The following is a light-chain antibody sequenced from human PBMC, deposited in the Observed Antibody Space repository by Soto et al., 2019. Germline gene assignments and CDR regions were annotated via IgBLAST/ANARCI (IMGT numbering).Light chain of an antibody. J-gene: IGKJ4*01. Sequence: IVLTHAPGTLSLSPGEMAALSCRASQSVSSSFLAWYQQKPGQAPRLLIYGASSGATGIPDRFSGSGSGTDFTLTISSLEPEDSATYYCLQDHNYPPLFGGGTKVDIK. CDR3: LQDHNYPPL. CDR2: GAS. CDR1: QSVSSSF. V-gene: IGKV3-20*01.